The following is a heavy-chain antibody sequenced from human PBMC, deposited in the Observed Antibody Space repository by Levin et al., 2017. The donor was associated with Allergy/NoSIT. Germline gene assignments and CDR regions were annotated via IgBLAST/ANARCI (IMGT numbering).Heavy chain of an antibody. CDR1: GGSISSSY. J-gene: IGHJ4*02. Sequence: SQTLSLTCTVSGGSISSSYWSWIRQPPGKGLEWIGYIYYSGSTNYNPSLKSRVTISVDTSKNQFSLKLSSVTAADTAVYYCARGYSYGFVGYYFDYWGQGTLVTVSS. CDR2: IYYSGST. CDR3: ARGYSYGFVGYYFDY. V-gene: IGHV4-59*08. D-gene: IGHD5-18*01.